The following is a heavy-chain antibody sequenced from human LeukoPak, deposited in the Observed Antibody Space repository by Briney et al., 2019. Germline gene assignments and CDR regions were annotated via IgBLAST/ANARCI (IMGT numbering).Heavy chain of an antibody. V-gene: IGHV4-34*01. D-gene: IGHD6-13*01. Sequence: SETLSLTCAVYGGSFSGYYWSWIRQPPGKGLEWIGEINHSGSTNYNPSLKGRVTISVDTSKNQFSLKLSSVTAADTAVYYCARKPLAAAGTLGYFDYWGQGTLVTVSS. CDR3: ARKPLAAAGTLGYFDY. J-gene: IGHJ4*02. CDR1: GGSFSGYY. CDR2: INHSGST.